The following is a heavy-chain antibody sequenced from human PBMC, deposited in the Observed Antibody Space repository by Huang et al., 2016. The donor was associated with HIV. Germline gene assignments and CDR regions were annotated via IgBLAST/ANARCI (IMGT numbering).Heavy chain of an antibody. Sequence: QVHLVQSGVDVKKPGASVKVSCKASDYTFTKYGVSWVRQAPGQGLERMGWINTYNGNTNYAQKVQGRVTMTTDKSTNTAYMELGSLRYDDTAVYYCARDRVPAVRYYYGMDVWGQGTTVTVTS. CDR1: DYTFTKYG. J-gene: IGHJ6*02. V-gene: IGHV1-18*04. D-gene: IGHD3-16*02. CDR2: INTYNGNT. CDR3: ARDRVPAVRYYYGMDV.